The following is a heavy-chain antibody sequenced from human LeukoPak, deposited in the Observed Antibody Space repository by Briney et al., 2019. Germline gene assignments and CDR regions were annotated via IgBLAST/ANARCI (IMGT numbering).Heavy chain of an antibody. CDR1: GYTFTSYY. Sequence: GASVKVSCKASGYTFTSYYMHWVRQAPGQGLEWMGIINPSGGSTSYAQKFQGRVTMTRDTSTSTAYMELRSLRSDDTAVYYCARFEVRRSRFDYWGQGTLVTVSS. D-gene: IGHD3-22*01. CDR2: INPSGGST. J-gene: IGHJ4*02. V-gene: IGHV1-46*01. CDR3: ARFEVRRSRFDY.